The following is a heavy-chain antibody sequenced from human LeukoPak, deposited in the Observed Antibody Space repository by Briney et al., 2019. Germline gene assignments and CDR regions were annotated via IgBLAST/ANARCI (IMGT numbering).Heavy chain of an antibody. CDR2: VNPNSGNT. CDR3: ARGYCSSTSCYTHILYYYYGMDV. J-gene: IGHJ6*02. Sequence: ASVTVSCTASGYTFTSYDINWVRQATGQGLEWMGWVNPNSGNTGYAQKFQGRVTMTRNTSISTAYMELSSLRSEDTAVYYCARGYCSSTSCYTHILYYYYGMDVWGQGTTVTVSS. CDR1: GYTFTSYD. D-gene: IGHD2-2*02. V-gene: IGHV1-8*01.